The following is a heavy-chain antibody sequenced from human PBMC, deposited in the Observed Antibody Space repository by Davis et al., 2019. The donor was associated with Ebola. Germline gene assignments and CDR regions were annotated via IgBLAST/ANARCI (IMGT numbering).Heavy chain of an antibody. CDR1: GFTFSSYG. CDR2: ISYDGSNK. J-gene: IGHJ4*02. CDR3: ARTAYSSGWYVLDY. Sequence: GESLKISCAASGFTFSSYGMHWVRQAPGKGLEWVAVISYDGSNKYYADSVKGRFTISRGNAKNTLYLQMNSLRAEDTAVYYCARTAYSSGWYVLDYWGQGTLVTVSS. V-gene: IGHV3-30*03. D-gene: IGHD6-19*01.